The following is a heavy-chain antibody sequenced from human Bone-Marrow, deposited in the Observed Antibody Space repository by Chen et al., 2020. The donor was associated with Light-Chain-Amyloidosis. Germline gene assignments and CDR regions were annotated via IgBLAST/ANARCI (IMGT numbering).Heavy chain of an antibody. CDR1: GYTLTELS. CDR3: ARGRRTVTTQYFDY. J-gene: IGHJ4*02. D-gene: IGHD4-17*01. V-gene: IGHV1-24*01. Sequence: QVQLVQSGAEVKKPGASVKVSCKVSGYTLTELSMHWVRQAPGKGLEWMGGFDPEDGETIYAQKFQGRVTMTEDTSATSVYMELSSLRSDDTAVYYCARGRRTVTTQYFDYWGQGTLVTVSS. CDR2: FDPEDGET.